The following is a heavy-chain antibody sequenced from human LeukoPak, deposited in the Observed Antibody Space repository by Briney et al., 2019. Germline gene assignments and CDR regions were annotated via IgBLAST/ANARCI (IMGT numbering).Heavy chain of an antibody. CDR1: GYSISSGYY. CDR3: AKDRLWFGGFDY. V-gene: IGHV4-38-2*02. J-gene: IGHJ4*02. D-gene: IGHD3-10*01. Sequence: SETLSLTCTVSGYSISSGYYWGWIRQPPGKGLEWIGSIYHSGSTYYNPSLKSRVTISVDTSKNQFSLKLSSVTAADTAVYYCAKDRLWFGGFDYWGQGTLVTVSS. CDR2: IYHSGST.